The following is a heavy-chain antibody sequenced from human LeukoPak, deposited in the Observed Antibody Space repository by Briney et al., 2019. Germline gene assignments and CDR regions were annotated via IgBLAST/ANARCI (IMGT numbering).Heavy chain of an antibody. Sequence: GGSLRLSCAASGFSFSRYAMHWVRQAPGKGLEYVSAISSNGGSTYYANSVKGRFIISRDNSKNTLNLQMGSLRAEDMAVYYCARSGYYSYDGFDIWGQGTMVTVSS. J-gene: IGHJ3*02. V-gene: IGHV3-64*01. CDR3: ARSGYYSYDGFDI. CDR2: ISSNGGST. D-gene: IGHD3-22*01. CDR1: GFSFSRYA.